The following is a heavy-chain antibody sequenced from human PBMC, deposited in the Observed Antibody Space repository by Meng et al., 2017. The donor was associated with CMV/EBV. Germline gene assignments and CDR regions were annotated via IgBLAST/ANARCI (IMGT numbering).Heavy chain of an antibody. J-gene: IGHJ5*02. CDR3: ARGTYYYGSGSANWFDP. Sequence: GGSLRLSCAASGFTFSSYSMNWVRQAPGKGLEWVSSISSSSSYIYYADSVKGRFTISRDNAKNSLYLQMNSLRAEDTAVYYCARGTYYYGSGSANWFDPWDQGTLVTVSS. CDR1: GFTFSSYS. V-gene: IGHV3-21*01. CDR2: ISSSSSYI. D-gene: IGHD3-10*01.